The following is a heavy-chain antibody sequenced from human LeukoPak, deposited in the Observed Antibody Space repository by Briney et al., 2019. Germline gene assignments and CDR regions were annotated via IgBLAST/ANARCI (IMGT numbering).Heavy chain of an antibody. V-gene: IGHV4-59*12. CDR1: GGSISSYY. Sequence: SETLSLTCTVSGGSISSYYWSWIRQPPGKGLEWIGYIYYSGSTNYNPSLKSRVTISVDTSKNQFSLKLSSVTAADTAVYYCARDGLWSGDLNVWGKGTTVTVSS. CDR3: ARDGLWSGDLNV. J-gene: IGHJ6*04. CDR2: IYYSGST. D-gene: IGHD3-10*01.